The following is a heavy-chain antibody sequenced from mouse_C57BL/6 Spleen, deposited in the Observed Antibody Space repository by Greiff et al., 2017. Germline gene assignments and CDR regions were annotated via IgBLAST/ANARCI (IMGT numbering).Heavy chain of an antibody. V-gene: IGHV1-54*01. J-gene: IGHJ2*01. Sequence: VQLQQSGAELVRPGTSVKVSCKASGYAFTNYLIEWVKQRPGQGLEWIGVINPGSGGTNYNEKFKGKATLTADKSSSTAYMQLSSLTSEDSAVYFCARSSGVFDYWGQGTTLTVSS. CDR2: INPGSGGT. D-gene: IGHD6-1*01. CDR3: ARSSGVFDY. CDR1: GYAFTNYL.